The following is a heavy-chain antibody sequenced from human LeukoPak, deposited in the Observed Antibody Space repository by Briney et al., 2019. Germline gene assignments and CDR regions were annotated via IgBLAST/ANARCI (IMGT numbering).Heavy chain of an antibody. V-gene: IGHV5-10-1*01. CDR1: AYSFTSYW. CDR2: IDPSDSYT. D-gene: IGHD4-17*01. CDR3: ARVRVTTSLYYYYGLDV. Sequence: GESLKISCKGSAYSFTSYWISWVRQMPGKGLEWMGRIDPSDSYTNYSPSFQGRVTISADKSISTAYLQWASLKASDTAMYYCARVRVTTSLYYYYGLDVWGQGTTVTVSS. J-gene: IGHJ6*02.